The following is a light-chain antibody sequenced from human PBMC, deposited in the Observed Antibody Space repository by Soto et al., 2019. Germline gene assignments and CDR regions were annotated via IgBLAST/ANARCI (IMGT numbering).Light chain of an antibody. CDR3: QHYDSLRWT. CDR1: ESVSRNY. V-gene: IGKV3-20*01. Sequence: EIVLTQSPGTLSLSPGERATLSCRASESVSRNYIAWYQQKPGQAPRLLIFATSNTATGIPDRFGGSGSETEFTLTISGLEPEDSAVYYCQHYDSLRWTFGLGTKVEIK. CDR2: ATS. J-gene: IGKJ1*01.